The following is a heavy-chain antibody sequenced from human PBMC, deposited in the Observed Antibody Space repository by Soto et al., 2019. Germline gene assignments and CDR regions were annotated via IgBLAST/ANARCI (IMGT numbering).Heavy chain of an antibody. CDR2: ISETSIAI. V-gene: IGHV3-48*02. CDR1: GFTFKTYS. Sequence: EVQLVESGGGLVQPGGSLRLSCAASGFTFKTYSMNWVRQAPGKGLEWVSYISETSIAIYYRDSVKGGFTISRDNAKNTLYLQRNSLRDEGTAVYYCATLQLGREEVFDSWGQGTLVTVSS. D-gene: IGHD1-1*01. J-gene: IGHJ4*02. CDR3: ATLQLGREEVFDS.